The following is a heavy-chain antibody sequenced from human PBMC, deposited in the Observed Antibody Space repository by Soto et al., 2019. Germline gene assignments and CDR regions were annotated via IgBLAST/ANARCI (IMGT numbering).Heavy chain of an antibody. J-gene: IGHJ6*02. Sequence: SVKVSCKASGFTFTSSTVQWVRQARGQRLEWIGWIVVGSGNTNYAQKFQERVTITRDMSTSTAYMELSSLRSEDTAVYYCAAVAGGIYYYGMDVWGQGTTVTVSS. CDR3: AAVAGGIYYYGMDV. CDR1: GFTFTSST. D-gene: IGHD6-19*01. V-gene: IGHV1-58*01. CDR2: IVVGSGNT.